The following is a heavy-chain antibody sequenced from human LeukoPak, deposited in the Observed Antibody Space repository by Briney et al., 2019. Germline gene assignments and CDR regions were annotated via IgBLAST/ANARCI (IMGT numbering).Heavy chain of an antibody. J-gene: IGHJ4*02. CDR1: GYTFTGYY. D-gene: IGHD6-13*01. V-gene: IGHV1-2*02. CDR2: INPNSCGT. CDR3: ARLGGGSSWSNFDF. Sequence: ASVKVSCKASGYTFTGYYMHWVRQAPGQGLEWMGWINPNSCGTNYAQKFQGRVTMTRDTSISTAYMELSRLRSDDTAVYYCARLGGGSSWSNFDFWGQGTLVTVPS.